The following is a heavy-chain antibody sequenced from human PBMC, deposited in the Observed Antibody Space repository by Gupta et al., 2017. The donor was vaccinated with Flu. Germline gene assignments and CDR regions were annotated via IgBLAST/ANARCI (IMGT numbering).Heavy chain of an antibody. D-gene: IGHD3-10*01. Sequence: EVHLVESGGGLVKPGWSLRLSCVGSGLTSSPYCMISVRQPPGKGLEWVAAISTASGYLFYADSVRGRFTISRDNVNKSLYLEMNTLKAEDTGIYYCATDDEMRGPRYYFDFWGLGSLVTVSS. V-gene: IGHV3-21*01. CDR2: ISTASGYL. CDR3: ATDDEMRGPRYYFDF. CDR1: GLTSSPYC. J-gene: IGHJ4*02.